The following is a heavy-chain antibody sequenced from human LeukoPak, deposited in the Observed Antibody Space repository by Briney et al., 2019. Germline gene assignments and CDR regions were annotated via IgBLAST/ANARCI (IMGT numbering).Heavy chain of an antibody. CDR2: ISGGGAVT. J-gene: IGHJ4*02. CDR1: GFTFSSYA. CDR3: AKPYHYGSGTFGS. Sequence: PGVSLRLSCAASGFTFSSYAMSWVRQAPGKGLEWVSSISGGGAVTYYADSVKGRFTISRDNSKNTVYLQMNSLRADDTAVYYCAKPYHYGSGTFGSWGQGILVTVSS. V-gene: IGHV3-23*01. D-gene: IGHD3-10*01.